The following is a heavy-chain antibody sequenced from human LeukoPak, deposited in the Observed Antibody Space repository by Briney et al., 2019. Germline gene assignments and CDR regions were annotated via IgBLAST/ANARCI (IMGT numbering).Heavy chain of an antibody. V-gene: IGHV1-18*01. Sequence: ASVKVSCKASGYTFTSYGISWVRQAPGQGPEWMGWISAYNGNTNYAQKLQGRVTMTTDTSTSTAYMELRSLRSDDTAVYYCARGRLSDDVEMATISDYWGQGTLVTVSS. D-gene: IGHD5-24*01. J-gene: IGHJ4*02. CDR1: GYTFTSYG. CDR3: ARGRLSDDVEMATISDY. CDR2: ISAYNGNT.